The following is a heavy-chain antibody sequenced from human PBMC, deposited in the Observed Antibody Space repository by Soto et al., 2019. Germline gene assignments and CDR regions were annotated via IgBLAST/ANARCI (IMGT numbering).Heavy chain of an antibody. CDR3: AIETSQTVYPEYRMSF. V-gene: IGHV4-34*01. J-gene: IGHJ6*02. Sequence: SETLSLTCAIYGGSFSGFYWSWIRQPPGKGLEWIGEINDSGTTNYNPSLKSRVTISADTSKTHFSLRLTSVTAADTAVYYCAIETSQTVYPEYRMSFWGQASTVTVSS. D-gene: IGHD1-1*01. CDR1: GGSFSGFY. CDR2: INDSGTT.